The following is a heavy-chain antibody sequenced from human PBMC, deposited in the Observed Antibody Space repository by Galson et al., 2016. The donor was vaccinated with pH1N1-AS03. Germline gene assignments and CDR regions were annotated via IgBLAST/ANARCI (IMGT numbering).Heavy chain of an antibody. CDR1: GGSFSGYY. CDR3: ATGVKDSGYYSPYYFDY. CDR2: INHSGAT. D-gene: IGHD3-22*01. V-gene: IGHV4-34*01. Sequence: SETLSLTCAVNGGSFSGYYWNWIRQSPGKGLEWVGEINHSGATNYNPSLKSRLSISIDTSKNQFSLKLNSVTAADTAVYFCATGVKDSGYYSPYYFDYWGPGTLFTVSS. J-gene: IGHJ4*02.